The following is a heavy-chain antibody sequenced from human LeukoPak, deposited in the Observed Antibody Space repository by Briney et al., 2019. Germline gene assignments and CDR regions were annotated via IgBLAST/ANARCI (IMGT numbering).Heavy chain of an antibody. J-gene: IGHJ3*02. Sequence: GGSLRLSCAASGFTFSSYAMHWVRQAPGKGLEYVSAISSNGGSTYYANSVKGRFTISRDNSKNTLYLQMGSLRAEDMAVYYCARARSGYFRLHDAFDIWGQGTMVTVSS. D-gene: IGHD3-3*01. CDR1: GFTFSSYA. CDR3: ARARSGYFRLHDAFDI. V-gene: IGHV3-64*01. CDR2: ISSNGGST.